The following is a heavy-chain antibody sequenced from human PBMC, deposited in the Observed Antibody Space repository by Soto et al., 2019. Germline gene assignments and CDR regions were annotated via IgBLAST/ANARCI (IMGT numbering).Heavy chain of an antibody. CDR1: GFTFSSYW. Sequence: XGSLRLSCAASGFTFSSYWMSWVRQAPGKGLEWVANIKQDGSEKYYVDSVKGRFTISRDNAKNSLYLQMNSLRAEDTAVYYCARDTNYDFWSGYHLFDYWGQGTLVTVSS. CDR2: IKQDGSEK. D-gene: IGHD3-3*01. V-gene: IGHV3-7*03. J-gene: IGHJ4*02. CDR3: ARDTNYDFWSGYHLFDY.